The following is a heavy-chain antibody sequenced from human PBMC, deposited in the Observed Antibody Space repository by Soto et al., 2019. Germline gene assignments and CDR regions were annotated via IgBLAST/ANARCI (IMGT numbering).Heavy chain of an antibody. CDR2: IYWDDDK. CDR3: AQRHLYNGARNEGNFDY. Sequence: QITLKESGRTLVKPTQTLTLTCTFSGFSLTTRPVGVGWIRQPPGQALEWLALIYWDDDKRYNPSLKARVTITKATSKNQVILTMTNMDPVDTATYYCAQRHLYNGARNEGNFDYWGQGALVTVS. D-gene: IGHD1-1*01. V-gene: IGHV2-5*02. J-gene: IGHJ4*02. CDR1: GFSLTTRPVG.